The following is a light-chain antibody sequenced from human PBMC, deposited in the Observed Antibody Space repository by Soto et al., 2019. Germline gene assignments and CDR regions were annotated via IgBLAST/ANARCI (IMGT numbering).Light chain of an antibody. CDR3: CSFAENTFFV. V-gene: IGLV2-8*01. Sequence: QSALTQPPSASGSPGQSVTISCSGTSRDVGYSNYVAWYQQHPGKAPKLIIYEVNKRPSGVPDRFSGSKSGYTASLTVSGLQDEDAAAYYCCSFAENTFFVFGRGTKVTV. CDR1: SRDVGYSNY. CDR2: EVN. J-gene: IGLJ1*01.